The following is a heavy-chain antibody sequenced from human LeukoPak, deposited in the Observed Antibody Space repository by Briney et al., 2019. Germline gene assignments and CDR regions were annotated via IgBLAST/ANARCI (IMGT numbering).Heavy chain of an antibody. J-gene: IGHJ5*02. CDR2: IYYTGST. CDR3: ARGPLTMTRGFDP. CDR1: GGSISSSSYY. Sequence: SETLSLTCTVSGGSISSSSYYWGWIRQPPGKGLEWIGSIYYTGSTYYNPSLKSRVTISVDTSKNQFSLKLSSVTAADTAVYYCARGPLTMTRGFDPWGQGTLVTVSS. V-gene: IGHV4-39*07. D-gene: IGHD4-17*01.